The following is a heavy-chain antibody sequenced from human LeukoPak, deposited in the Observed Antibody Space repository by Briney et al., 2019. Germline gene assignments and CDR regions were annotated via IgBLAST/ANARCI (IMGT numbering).Heavy chain of an antibody. CDR3: ANYVFGYFDY. Sequence: GGSLRLSCEASGFSFGDHGMTWVRHVPGKGLEWVSGINWRGNSIGYAESVKGRFTISRDNSKNTLYLQMNSLRAEDTAVYYCANYVFGYFDYWGQGTLVTVSS. D-gene: IGHD4-17*01. CDR1: GFSFGDHG. CDR2: INWRGNSI. V-gene: IGHV3-20*04. J-gene: IGHJ4*02.